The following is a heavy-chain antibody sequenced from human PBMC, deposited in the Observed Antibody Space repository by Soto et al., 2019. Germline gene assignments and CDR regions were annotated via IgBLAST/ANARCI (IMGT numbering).Heavy chain of an antibody. D-gene: IGHD6-13*01. V-gene: IGHV3-33*01. Sequence: QVQLVESGGGVVQPGRSLRLSCAASGFTFSSYGMHWVRQAPGKGLEWVAVIWYDGSNKYYADSVKGRFTISRDNSKKPLYLQMSSLRAEDTTVYNWARDTSSSWYVDYWGQGTLVTVSS. J-gene: IGHJ4*02. CDR1: GFTFSSYG. CDR2: IWYDGSNK. CDR3: ARDTSSSWYVDY.